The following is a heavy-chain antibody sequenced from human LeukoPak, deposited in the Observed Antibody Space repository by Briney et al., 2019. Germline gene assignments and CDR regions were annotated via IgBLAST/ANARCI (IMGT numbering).Heavy chain of an antibody. V-gene: IGHV3-23*01. J-gene: IGHJ4*02. CDR3: AKRSARPKPFDC. Sequence: PGGSLRHSCAGSGFTFSNYGMSWVRQAPGKGLEWVSAIDGGGVNTLYADSVKGRFTISRDNSKNTVYLQMNSLSAEDTAIYYCAKRSARPKPFDCWGQGTLVTVSS. CDR2: IDGGGVNT. CDR1: GFTFSNYG. D-gene: IGHD6-25*01.